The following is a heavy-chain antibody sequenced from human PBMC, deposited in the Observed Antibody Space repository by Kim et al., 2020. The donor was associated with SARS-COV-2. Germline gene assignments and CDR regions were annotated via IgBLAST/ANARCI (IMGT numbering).Heavy chain of an antibody. Sequence: QTLSLTCAISGDSVSSNSAAWNWIRQSPSRGLEWLGRTYYRSKWYNDYAVSVKSRITINPDTSKNQFSLQLNSVTPEDTAVYYCARALLPYSSSNPYYYYYYSMVVWGKGTTVTVSS. CDR1: GDSVSSNSAA. V-gene: IGHV6-1*01. CDR3: ARALLPYSSSNPYYYYYYSMVV. D-gene: IGHD6-6*01. J-gene: IGHJ6*04. CDR2: TYYRSKWYN.